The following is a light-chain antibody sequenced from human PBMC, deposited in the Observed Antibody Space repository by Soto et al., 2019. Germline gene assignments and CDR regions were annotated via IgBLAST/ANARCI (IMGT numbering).Light chain of an antibody. CDR2: DAS. Sequence: AIQLTQSPSSLSASVGDRVTITCRASQGISSALAWYQQKPGKAPKSLIYDASSLESGVPSRFSGSGSGTDFTLTISRLQPEDFGTYFCQQVNNYPLTFGGGTKVEIK. V-gene: IGKV1D-13*01. CDR1: QGISSA. J-gene: IGKJ4*01. CDR3: QQVNNYPLT.